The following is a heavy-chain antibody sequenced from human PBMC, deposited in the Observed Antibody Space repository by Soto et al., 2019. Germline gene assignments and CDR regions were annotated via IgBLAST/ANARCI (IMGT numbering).Heavy chain of an antibody. CDR1: GGSISSGGYY. Sequence: QVQLQESGPGLVKPSQTLSLTCTVSGGSISSGGYYWSWIRQHPGKGLEWIGYIYYSGSTYYNPSLKSRVTISVDTSKNQFSLKLSSVTAADTAVYYCATFPTDFWSGYYMGQVENFDYWGQGTLVTVSS. CDR2: IYYSGST. V-gene: IGHV4-31*03. CDR3: ATFPTDFWSGYYMGQVENFDY. J-gene: IGHJ4*02. D-gene: IGHD3-3*01.